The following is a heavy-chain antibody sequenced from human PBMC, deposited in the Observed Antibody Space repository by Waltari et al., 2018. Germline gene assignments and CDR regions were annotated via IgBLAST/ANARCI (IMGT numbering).Heavy chain of an antibody. CDR2: IXGSGNXT. J-gene: IGHJ5*02. D-gene: IGHD3-22*01. Sequence: EVXLXVSGXVLIQPGVSXRLSCEAPGFTFINYAMTWVRQAPGKGLQXVSSIXGSGNXTHYEDSVNGXFTISRDNSKNTLYLQMXSLRPEDTXVXYCXKVDYDRSGNNXWFDPWGQGTLVXVSS. CDR1: GFTFINYA. CDR3: XKVDYDRSGNNXWFDP. V-gene: IGHV3-23*01.